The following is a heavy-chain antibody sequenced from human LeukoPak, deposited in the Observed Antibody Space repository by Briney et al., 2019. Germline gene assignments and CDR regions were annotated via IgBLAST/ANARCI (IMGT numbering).Heavy chain of an antibody. D-gene: IGHD3-3*01. Sequence: GASVKVSCKASGGTFSSYAISWVRQAPGQGLEWMGGIIPIFGTANYVQKFQGRVTITADESTSTAYMELSSLRSEDTAVYYCARLVGVVLYNWFDPWGQGTLVTVSS. J-gene: IGHJ5*02. V-gene: IGHV1-69*13. CDR2: IIPIFGTA. CDR3: ARLVGVVLYNWFDP. CDR1: GGTFSSYA.